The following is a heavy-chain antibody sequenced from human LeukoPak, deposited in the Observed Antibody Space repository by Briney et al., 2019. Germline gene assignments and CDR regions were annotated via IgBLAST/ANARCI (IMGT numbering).Heavy chain of an antibody. CDR2: ISTYNGNT. V-gene: IGHV1-18*04. Sequence: GASVKVSCKASGYTFTGYYMHWVRQAPGQGLEWMGWISTYNGNTNYAQKFHGRVTMTTDTSTSTAYMELRSLRSDDTAVYYCARDVPGSIGTTARFDPWGQGTLVTVSS. CDR1: GYTFTGYY. D-gene: IGHD1-1*01. J-gene: IGHJ5*02. CDR3: ARDVPGSIGTTARFDP.